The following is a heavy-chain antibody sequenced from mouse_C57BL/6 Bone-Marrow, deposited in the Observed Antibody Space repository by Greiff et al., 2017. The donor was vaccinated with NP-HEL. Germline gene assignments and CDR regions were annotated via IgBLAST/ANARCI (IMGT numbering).Heavy chain of an antibody. Sequence: EVKLMESGGGLVKPGGSLKLSCAASGFTFSSYAMSWVRQTPDKRLEWVATISDGGSYTYYPDNVKGRFTISRDNAKNNLYLQMSHLKSEDTAMYYCARDWSWFAYWGQGTLVTVSA. J-gene: IGHJ3*01. CDR2: ISDGGSYT. CDR3: ARDWSWFAY. CDR1: GFTFSSYA. V-gene: IGHV5-4*01.